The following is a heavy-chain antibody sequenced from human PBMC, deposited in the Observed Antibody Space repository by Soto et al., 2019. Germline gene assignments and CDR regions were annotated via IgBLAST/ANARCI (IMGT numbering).Heavy chain of an antibody. Sequence: QVQLVQSGAEVKKPGSSVNVSCKTSGGTFGNSAVAWVRQAPGQGLEWMGGIVPMFGTANYAQKFQGRLTTTGDDSTTTAYMERRAMRSDDRAVYSWAREGDPEPAFGRGPLGGGSFDPWGQGTLVTVSS. CDR3: AREGDPEPAFGRGPLGGGSFDP. V-gene: IGHV1-69*12. CDR2: IVPMFGTA. CDR1: GGTFGNSA. D-gene: IGHD3-16*01. J-gene: IGHJ5*02.